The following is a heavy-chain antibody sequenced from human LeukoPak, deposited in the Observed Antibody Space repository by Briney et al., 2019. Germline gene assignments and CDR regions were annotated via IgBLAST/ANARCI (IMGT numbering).Heavy chain of an antibody. J-gene: IGHJ4*02. V-gene: IGHV4-39*02. CDR1: GGSISSSSYY. D-gene: IGHD3-22*01. CDR3: ARDMGYYYYDID. Sequence: PSETLSLTCTVSGGSISSSSYYWGWIRQPPGKGLEWIGSIYYSGSTYYNPSLKSRVTISVDTSKNQFSLKLSSVTAADTAVYYCARDMGYYYYDIDWGQGTLVTVSS. CDR2: IYYSGST.